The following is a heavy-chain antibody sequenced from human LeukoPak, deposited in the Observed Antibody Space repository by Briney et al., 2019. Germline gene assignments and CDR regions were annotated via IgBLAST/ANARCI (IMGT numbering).Heavy chain of an antibody. Sequence: PGGSLRLSCAASGFTFSSHAMHWVRQAPGKGLEWVAVTSKDGSDKYYADSVKGRFTISRDDDKNFLYLQMNSLRAEDTAVYYCASLPSGYYHSDAFDIWGQGTMVTVSS. V-gene: IGHV3-30*03. CDR2: TSKDGSDK. CDR3: ASLPSGYYHSDAFDI. J-gene: IGHJ3*02. CDR1: GFTFSSHA. D-gene: IGHD3-22*01.